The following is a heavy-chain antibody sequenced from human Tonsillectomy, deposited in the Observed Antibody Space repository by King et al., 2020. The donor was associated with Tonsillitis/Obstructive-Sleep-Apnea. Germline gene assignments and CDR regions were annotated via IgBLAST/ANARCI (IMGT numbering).Heavy chain of an antibody. Sequence: VQLVESGGGVVQPGRSLRLSCAASGFTFSSYGMHWVRQAPGKGLEWWAVIYYYGSNKYYADSVKGRFTISRDNSKNTLYLQMNSLRAEDTAVYYCAKDLSVVPAAIPPLSFDYWGQGTLVTVSS. D-gene: IGHD2-2*02. CDR1: GFTFSSYG. CDR3: AKDLSVVPAAIPPLSFDY. V-gene: IGHV3-30*18. J-gene: IGHJ4*02. CDR2: IYYYGSNK.